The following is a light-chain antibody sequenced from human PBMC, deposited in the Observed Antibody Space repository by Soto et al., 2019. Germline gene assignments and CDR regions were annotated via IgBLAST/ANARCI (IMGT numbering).Light chain of an antibody. CDR3: CSYAGSGTYV. J-gene: IGLJ1*01. V-gene: IGLV2-23*01. Sequence: QSALTQPASVSGSPGQSITISCTGTSSDVGSYKFVSWYQQHPGKAPKLLIYEGSKRPSGVSNRFSGSKSGNTASLTISGLQAEEDADYYCCSYAGSGTYVFETGTKVTVL. CDR2: EGS. CDR1: SSDVGSYKF.